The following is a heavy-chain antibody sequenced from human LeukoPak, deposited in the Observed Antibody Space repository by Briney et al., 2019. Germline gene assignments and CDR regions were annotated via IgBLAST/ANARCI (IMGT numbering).Heavy chain of an antibody. Sequence: GESLKISCKVSGYTFTEHWIGWVRLTPGKGLEYVGMIFPGDSDTRYNPSFQGQVTISADNSINTAYLQWRGLKISDTATYFCARHAYGLGTPRYWFDPWGQGTRIIVSS. CDR3: ARHAYGLGTPRYWFDP. CDR1: GYTFTEHW. D-gene: IGHD3-10*01. CDR2: IFPGDSDT. J-gene: IGHJ5*02. V-gene: IGHV5-51*01.